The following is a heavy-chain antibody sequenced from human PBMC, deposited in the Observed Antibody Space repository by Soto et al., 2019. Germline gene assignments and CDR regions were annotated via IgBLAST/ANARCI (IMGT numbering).Heavy chain of an antibody. CDR3: AIGKAPTVTDAFDI. J-gene: IGHJ3*02. V-gene: IGHV3-23*01. CDR1: GFTFSSYA. D-gene: IGHD4-17*01. Sequence: GGSLRLSCAASGFTFSSYAMSWVRQAPGKGLEWVSTISGSGGSTYYADSVRGRFTISRDISKNTLYLQMNSLRADDTAVYYCAIGKAPTVTDAFDIWGQGTLVTVSS. CDR2: ISGSGGST.